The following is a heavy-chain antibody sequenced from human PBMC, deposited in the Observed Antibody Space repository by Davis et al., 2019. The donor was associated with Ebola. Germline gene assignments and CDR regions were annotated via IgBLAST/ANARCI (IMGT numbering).Heavy chain of an antibody. D-gene: IGHD7-27*01. J-gene: IGHJ4*02. CDR1: GSTAYY. Sequence: ASVKVSCKASGSTAYYMHWVRQAPGDVSEWMGIIDPSGGTTTYALKFQGRFTMTRDTSTGTLYMELNSLRSEDTTVYYCARRGLSGAYFDYWGQGTLVTVSS. V-gene: IGHV1-46*01. CDR3: ARRGLSGAYFDY. CDR2: IDPSGGTT.